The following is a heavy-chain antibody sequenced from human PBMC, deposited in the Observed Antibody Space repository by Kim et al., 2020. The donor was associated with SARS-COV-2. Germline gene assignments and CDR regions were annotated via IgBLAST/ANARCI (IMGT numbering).Heavy chain of an antibody. CDR1: GDSITSRNYY. Sequence: SETLSLTCAVSGDSITSRNYYWGWIRQSPGEALKWLGSVSYSGETFHNPSLMSRVTISVDTSKNQFTLRLTSVTAADTSLYYCARQMGVLSNYYFDSWG. CDR2: VSYSGET. D-gene: IGHD3-16*01. CDR3: ARQMGVLSNYYFDS. J-gene: IGHJ4*01. V-gene: IGHV4-39*01.